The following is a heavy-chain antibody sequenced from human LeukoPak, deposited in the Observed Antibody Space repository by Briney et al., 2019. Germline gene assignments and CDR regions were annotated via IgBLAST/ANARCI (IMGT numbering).Heavy chain of an antibody. CDR1: GGTFSSYA. V-gene: IGHV1-69*06. Sequence: ASVKVTCKASGGTFSSYAISWVRQAPGQGLERMGGIIPIFGTANYAQKFQGRVTITADKSTSTAYMEPSSLRSEDTAVYYCARDRWYYDSSGQNVEFDYWGQGTLVTVSS. J-gene: IGHJ4*02. CDR3: ARDRWYYDSSGQNVEFDY. CDR2: IIPIFGTA. D-gene: IGHD3-22*01.